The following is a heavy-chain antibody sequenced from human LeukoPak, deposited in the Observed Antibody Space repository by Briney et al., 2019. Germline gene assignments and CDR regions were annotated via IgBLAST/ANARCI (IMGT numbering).Heavy chain of an antibody. CDR3: VRDRGEDY. D-gene: IGHD2-21*01. V-gene: IGHV3-64D*06. J-gene: IGHJ4*02. Sequence: GGSLRLSCSASGFTFSTYAMRWVRQAPGKGLEYVSVISANGGSTYYTDSVKGRSAISRDNSKNTLFLQMSSLRAEDTAVYYCVRDRGEDYWGQGTLVTVSS. CDR1: GFTFSTYA. CDR2: ISANGGST.